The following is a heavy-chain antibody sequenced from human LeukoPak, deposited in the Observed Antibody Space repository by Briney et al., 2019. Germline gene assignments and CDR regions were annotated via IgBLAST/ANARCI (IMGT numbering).Heavy chain of an antibody. V-gene: IGHV3-21*03. D-gene: IGHD1-26*01. CDR2: ISSSSSYI. Sequence: GGSLRLSCAASGFTFSSYSMNWVRQAPGKGLEWVSSISSSSSYIYYADSVKGRFTISRDNAKNSLYLQMNSLKTEDTAVYYCTTDRGSIVGAHPQTLDYYYYMDVWGKGTTVTISS. CDR3: TTDRGSIVGAHPQTLDYYYYMDV. CDR1: GFTFSSYS. J-gene: IGHJ6*03.